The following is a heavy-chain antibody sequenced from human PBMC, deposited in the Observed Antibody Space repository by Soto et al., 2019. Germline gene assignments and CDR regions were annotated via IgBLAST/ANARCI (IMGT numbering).Heavy chain of an antibody. CDR3: ARDFCGGDCQEYYIDY. Sequence: GGSLRLSCAASGFTFSSYAMHWVRQAPGKGLEWVAVISYDGSNKYYADSVKGRFTISRDNSKNTLYLQMNSLRAEDTAVYYCARDFCGGDCQEYYIDYWGQGTLVTVSS. CDR2: ISYDGSNK. D-gene: IGHD2-21*02. CDR1: GFTFSSYA. V-gene: IGHV3-30-3*01. J-gene: IGHJ4*02.